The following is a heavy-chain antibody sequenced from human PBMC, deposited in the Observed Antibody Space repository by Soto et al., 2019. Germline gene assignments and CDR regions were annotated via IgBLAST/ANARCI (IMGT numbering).Heavy chain of an antibody. Sequence: PSETLSLTCAVYGGSFSGYYWSWIRQPPRKGLDWIGEINHSGSTNYNPSLKSRVTISADKSKNQFTVRLSSVTAADTAVYYCASSGYWLIVTTVPYYFDYWGQGTLVTVSS. CDR1: GGSFSGYY. CDR2: INHSGST. J-gene: IGHJ4*02. D-gene: IGHD4-17*01. CDR3: ASSGYWLIVTTVPYYFDY. V-gene: IGHV4-34*01.